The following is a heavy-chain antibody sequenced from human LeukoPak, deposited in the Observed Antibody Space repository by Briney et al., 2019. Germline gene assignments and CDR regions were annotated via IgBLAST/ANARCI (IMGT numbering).Heavy chain of an antibody. CDR3: AKDRYRHSYYFDY. J-gene: IGHJ4*02. D-gene: IGHD3-16*02. Sequence: GGSLRLSCAASGFTFSSYGMHWVRQAPGKGLEWVAFIRYDGSNKYYADSVKGRFTISRDNSKNTLYLQMNSLRAEDTAVYYCAKDRYRHSYYFDYWGQGTLVTVSS. CDR2: IRYDGSNK. V-gene: IGHV3-30*02. CDR1: GFTFSSYG.